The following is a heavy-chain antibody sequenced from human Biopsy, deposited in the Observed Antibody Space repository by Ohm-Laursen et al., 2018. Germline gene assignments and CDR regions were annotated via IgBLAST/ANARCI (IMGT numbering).Heavy chain of an antibody. D-gene: IGHD5/OR15-5a*01. J-gene: IGHJ6*02. Sequence: SLRLSCAASGFTFRTYGMHWVRLAPGKGLEWVAVISYDQITKHYADSVRGRFTISRGNSKNTLYLQVNSLRAEDTAVYYCAKDLSVYYYYGIDVWGLGTTVTVSS. V-gene: IGHV3-30*18. CDR3: AKDLSVYYYYGIDV. CDR1: GFTFRTYG. CDR2: ISYDQITK.